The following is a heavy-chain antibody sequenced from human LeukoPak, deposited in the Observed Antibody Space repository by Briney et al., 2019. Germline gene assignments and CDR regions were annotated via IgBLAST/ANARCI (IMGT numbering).Heavy chain of an antibody. J-gene: IGHJ3*02. CDR3: ARTYSSSWPVDAFDI. D-gene: IGHD6-13*01. V-gene: IGHV4-4*07. CDR1: GGSISSYY. CDR2: IYTSGST. Sequence: SETLSLTCTVSGGSISSYYWSWIRQPAGKGLEWIGRIYTSGSTNYNPSLKSRVTMSVDTSKNQFSLKLSSVTAADTAVYYCARTYSSSWPVDAFDIWGQGTMVTVSS.